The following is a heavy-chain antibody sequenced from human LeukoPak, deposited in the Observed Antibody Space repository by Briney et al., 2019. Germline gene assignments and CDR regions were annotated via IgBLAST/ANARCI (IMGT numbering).Heavy chain of an antibody. Sequence: PGGPLRLFCAASGFPCNTFNMNWVRQAPGKGVEGVSSITSWGDYIFYADSVKGLFNIYRDHPKNSLSAKQNSLRVEDTAVYYCARGHYDVLAASYKWTPDYWGQGTLVTVSS. D-gene: IGHD3-9*01. V-gene: IGHV3-21*01. CDR2: ITSWGDYI. J-gene: IGHJ4*02. CDR3: ARGHYDVLAASYKWTPDY. CDR1: GFPCNTFN.